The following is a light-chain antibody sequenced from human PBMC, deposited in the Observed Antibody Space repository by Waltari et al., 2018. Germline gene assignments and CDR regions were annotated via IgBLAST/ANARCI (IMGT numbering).Light chain of an antibody. CDR3: QQRSNWPPFT. V-gene: IGKV3-11*01. J-gene: IGKJ3*01. Sequence: EIVLTQSPATLSLSPGDRATLSCSASQSVSSYLAWYQQKPGQAPRLLIYDASNRATGIPARFSGSGSGTDFTLTISSLEPEDFAVYYCQQRSNWPPFTFGPGTKVDIK. CDR1: QSVSSY. CDR2: DAS.